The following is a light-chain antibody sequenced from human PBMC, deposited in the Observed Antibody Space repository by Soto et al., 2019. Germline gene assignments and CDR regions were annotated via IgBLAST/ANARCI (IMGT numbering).Light chain of an antibody. CDR2: DAS. CDR3: QEYTVYSPWT. Sequence: DIQMTQSPSTLSASVGDRVTITCRASQTVGHWLAWYQQIPGKAPQLLIYDASNLKSGVPSRFSGSGSGTEFTLTINSLQPADFAIYYCQEYTVYSPWTFGQGTKVEVK. CDR1: QTVGHW. J-gene: IGKJ1*01. V-gene: IGKV1-5*01.